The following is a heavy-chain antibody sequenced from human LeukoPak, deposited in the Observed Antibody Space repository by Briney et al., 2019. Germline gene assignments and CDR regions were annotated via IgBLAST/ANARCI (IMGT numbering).Heavy chain of an antibody. CDR1: GFTFSNYW. CDR2: IKQDGSEK. V-gene: IGHV3-7*01. J-gene: IGHJ4*02. CDR3: ARGGGGWRLVRFFDY. Sequence: GGSLRLSCATSGFTFSNYWMSWVRQAPGKGLEWVANIKQDGSEKYYVDSVKGRFTISRDNAKNSLYLQMNSLRAEDTAVYYCARGGGGWRLVRFFDYWGQGTLVTVSS. D-gene: IGHD6-25*01.